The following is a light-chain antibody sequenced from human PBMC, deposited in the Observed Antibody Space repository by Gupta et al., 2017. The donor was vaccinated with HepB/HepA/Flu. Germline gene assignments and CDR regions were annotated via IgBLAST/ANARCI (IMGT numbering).Light chain of an antibody. Sequence: EVVMTQSPLSLPVTLGQSASISCKSSQSLVHTDGYIYLNWFHQRPGQSPRRLIYKVSKRDCGVPDRFSGSGSVTDFTLNISRVEAEDVGVYYCNQGTFLRTFGQGTKVEI. J-gene: IGKJ1*01. CDR1: QSLVHTDGYIY. CDR3: NQGTFLRT. V-gene: IGKV2-30*02. CDR2: KVS.